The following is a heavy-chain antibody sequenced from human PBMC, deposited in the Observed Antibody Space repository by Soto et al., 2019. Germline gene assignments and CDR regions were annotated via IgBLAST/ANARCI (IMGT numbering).Heavy chain of an antibody. CDR3: ARSPHKYSSSWHYNWFDP. V-gene: IGHV4-59*01. Sequence: SETLSLTCTVSGGSISSYYWSWIRQPPGKGLEWIGYIYYSGSTNYNPSLKSRVTISVDTSKNQFSLKLSSVTAADTAVYYCARSPHKYSSSWHYNWFDPWGQGTLVTVSS. CDR2: IYYSGST. D-gene: IGHD6-13*01. CDR1: GGSISSYY. J-gene: IGHJ5*02.